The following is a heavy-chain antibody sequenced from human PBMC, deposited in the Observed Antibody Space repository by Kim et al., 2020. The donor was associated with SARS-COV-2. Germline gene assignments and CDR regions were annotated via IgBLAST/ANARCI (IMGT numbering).Heavy chain of an antibody. CDR2: IYYSGST. CDR3: AIQNPPPHSVNPIAAAGANAFDI. J-gene: IGHJ3*02. Sequence: SETLSLTCTVSGGSVSSGSYYWSWIRQPPGKGLEWIGYIYYSGSTNYNPSLKSRVTISVDTSKNQFSLKLSSVTAADTAVYYCAIQNPPPHSVNPIAAAGANAFDIWGQGTMVTVSS. CDR1: GGSVSSGSYY. V-gene: IGHV4-61*01. D-gene: IGHD6-13*01.